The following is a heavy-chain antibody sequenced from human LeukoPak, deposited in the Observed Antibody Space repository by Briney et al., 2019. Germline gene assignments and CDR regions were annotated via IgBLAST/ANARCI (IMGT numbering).Heavy chain of an antibody. CDR1: GFTFSGYW. Sequence: GGSLRLSCAASGFTFSGYWMHWVRQAPGKGLVRVSGINSDGSSTSYADSVKGRFTISRGNAKNTLDLQMNSLRAEDTAVYYCVTAVTGTPYWGQGTLVTVSS. D-gene: IGHD6-19*01. CDR2: INSDGSST. J-gene: IGHJ4*02. V-gene: IGHV3-74*01. CDR3: VTAVTGTPY.